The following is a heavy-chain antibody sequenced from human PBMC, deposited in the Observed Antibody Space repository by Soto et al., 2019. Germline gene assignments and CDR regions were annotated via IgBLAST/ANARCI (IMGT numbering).Heavy chain of an antibody. Sequence: PSETLSLTCTVSGGSIGSYYWNWIRQPPGKRLEWIGYVHYSGSTTYNPSLQSRVTISVDTSKNQFSLKVYSVTATDTAVYYCARDGVAGPSGFDYWGQRTPVTVSS. CDR3: ARDGVAGPSGFDY. V-gene: IGHV4-59*01. D-gene: IGHD6-13*01. J-gene: IGHJ4*02. CDR2: VHYSGST. CDR1: GGSIGSYY.